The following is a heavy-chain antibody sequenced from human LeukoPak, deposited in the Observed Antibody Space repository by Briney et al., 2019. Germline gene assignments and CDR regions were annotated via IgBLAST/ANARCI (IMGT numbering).Heavy chain of an antibody. CDR3: AGEVTTSSSDAFDI. CDR2: IYYSGST. CDR1: GGSISNNY. V-gene: IGHV4-59*01. D-gene: IGHD4-17*01. Sequence: PSETLSLTCTVSGGSISNNYWSWIRQPPGKGLEWIGYIYYSGSTNYNPSLKSRVTISVDTSKNQFSLKLSSVTAADTAVYYCAGEVTTSSSDAFDIWGQGTMVTVSS. J-gene: IGHJ3*02.